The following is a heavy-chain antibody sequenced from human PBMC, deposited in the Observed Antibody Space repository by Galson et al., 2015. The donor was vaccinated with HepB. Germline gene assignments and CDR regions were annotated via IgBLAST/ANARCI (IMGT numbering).Heavy chain of an antibody. CDR1: GHTFSSYA. CDR2: ISGSGGST. CDR3: AKVAYGMDV. J-gene: IGHJ6*02. V-gene: IGHV3-23*01. Sequence: SMRLPCAASGHTFSSYAMSWVRQAPGKVLEWVSAISGSGGSTYYAQSVKGRFTISRDTSKNTLYLQINSLRSEDTAVYYCAKVAYGMDVWGQGTTVTVSS.